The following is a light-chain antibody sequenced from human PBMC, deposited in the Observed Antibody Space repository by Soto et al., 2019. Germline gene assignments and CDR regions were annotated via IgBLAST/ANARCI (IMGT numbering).Light chain of an antibody. CDR1: QSVSSD. V-gene: IGKV3-15*01. CDR3: QQYNNWPRT. Sequence: EIVLTQSPGTLSLSPGDRATLSCRASQSVSSDLAWYQQKPGQAPRLLIYGASTRATGIPARFSGCGSGTEFTLTISSLQSEDFAVYYCQQYNNWPRTFGQGTKVDIK. CDR2: GAS. J-gene: IGKJ1*01.